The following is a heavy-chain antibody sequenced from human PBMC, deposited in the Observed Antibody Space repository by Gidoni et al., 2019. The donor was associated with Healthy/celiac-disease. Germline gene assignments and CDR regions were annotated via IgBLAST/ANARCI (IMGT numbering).Heavy chain of an antibody. CDR1: GGSISSSSYY. D-gene: IGHD2-2*01. CDR2: IYYSGST. V-gene: IGHV4-39*01. J-gene: IGHJ4*02. Sequence: QLQLQESGPGLVKPSETLSLTCTVSGGSISSSSYYWGWIRQPPGKGLEWIGSIYYSGSTYYNPSLKSRVTISVDTSKNQFSLKLSSVTAADTAVYYCARLGGPIVVVPGDYWGQGTLVTVSS. CDR3: ARLGGPIVVVPGDY.